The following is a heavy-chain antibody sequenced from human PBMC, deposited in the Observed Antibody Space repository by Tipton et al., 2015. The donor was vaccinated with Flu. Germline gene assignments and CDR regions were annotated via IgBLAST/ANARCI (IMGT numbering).Heavy chain of an antibody. Sequence: QSGAEVKTPGASVKVSCKASGYTFTSYGISWVRQATGQGLEWMGWMNPNSGNTGYAQKFQGRVTMTRNTSISTAYMELSSLRSEDTAVYYCARVSRPVDHNLRYWGQGTLVTVSS. J-gene: IGHJ4*02. CDR3: ARVSRPVDHNLRY. V-gene: IGHV1-8*02. CDR2: MNPNSGNT. CDR1: GYTFTSYG. D-gene: IGHD4-17*01.